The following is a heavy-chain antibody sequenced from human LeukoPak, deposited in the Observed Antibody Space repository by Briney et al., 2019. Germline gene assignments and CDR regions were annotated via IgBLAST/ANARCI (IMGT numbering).Heavy chain of an antibody. V-gene: IGHV1-2*02. D-gene: IGHD5-12*01. J-gene: IGHJ6*03. CDR1: GYTFTGYY. CDR3: ARAGATDYYYMDV. CDR2: INPNSGGT. Sequence: ASVKVSCKASGYTFTGYYVHWVRQAPGQGLEWMGWINPNSGGTNYAQKFQGRVTMTRDTSISTAYMELSRLRSDDTAVYYCARAGATDYYYMDVWGKGTTVTVSS.